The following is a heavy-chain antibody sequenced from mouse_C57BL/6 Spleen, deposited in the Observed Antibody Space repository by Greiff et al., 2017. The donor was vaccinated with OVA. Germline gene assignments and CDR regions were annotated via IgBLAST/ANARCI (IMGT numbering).Heavy chain of an antibody. CDR3: ARAGWEGVYYYAMDY. D-gene: IGHD4-1*01. CDR1: GYSFTDYN. J-gene: IGHJ4*01. Sequence: EVQRVESGPELVKPGASVKISCKASGYSFTDYNMNWVKQSNGKSLEWIGVINPNYGTTSYNQKFKCKATLTVDQSSSTAYMQLNSLTSEDSAVYYCARAGWEGVYYYAMDYWGQGTSVTVSS. CDR2: INPNYGTT. V-gene: IGHV1-39*01.